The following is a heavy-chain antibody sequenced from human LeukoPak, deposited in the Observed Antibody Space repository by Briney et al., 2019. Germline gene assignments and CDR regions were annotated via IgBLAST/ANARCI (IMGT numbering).Heavy chain of an antibody. CDR3: ARQGGGFWYFDL. V-gene: IGHV4-59*08. J-gene: IGHJ2*01. CDR2: IYYSGST. D-gene: IGHD6-25*01. Sequence: SQTLSLTCTVSGGSISSYYXXWIXXXXXXXXXXIGYIYYSGSTNYNPSLKSRVTISVDTSKNQFSLKLSSVTAADTAVYYCARQGGGFWYFDLWGRGTLVTVSS. CDR1: GGSISSYY.